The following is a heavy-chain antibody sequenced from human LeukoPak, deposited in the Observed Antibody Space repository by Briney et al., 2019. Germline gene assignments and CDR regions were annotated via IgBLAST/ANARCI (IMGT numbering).Heavy chain of an antibody. CDR2: INHSGST. CDR1: GGSFSDRF. V-gene: IGHV4-34*01. CDR3: ARVGDDFGDLDY. Sequence: SETLSLTCGVYGGSFSDRFWSWLRQPPGKGLEWIGEINHSGSTNTNPSLKSRVTTSVDTAKNQFSLNLSSVTAADTAVYYCARVGDDFGDLDYWGQGILVTVSS. D-gene: IGHD4-17*01. J-gene: IGHJ4*02.